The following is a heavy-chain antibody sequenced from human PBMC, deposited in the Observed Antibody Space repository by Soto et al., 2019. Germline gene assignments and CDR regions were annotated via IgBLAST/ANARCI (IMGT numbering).Heavy chain of an antibody. J-gene: IGHJ5*02. CDR3: ARDLHSSSPVDWVDP. V-gene: IGHV1-69*18. Sequence: QVQLVQSGAEVKKPGSSVKVSCKASGGTFSSHAINWVRQAPGQGLEWMGRIIPLFDTANYAQKFQGRVTITADESTSTVYMELSGLRSEDTALYYCARDLHSSSPVDWVDPWGQGTLVTVSS. CDR1: GGTFSSHA. CDR2: IIPLFDTA. D-gene: IGHD6-13*01.